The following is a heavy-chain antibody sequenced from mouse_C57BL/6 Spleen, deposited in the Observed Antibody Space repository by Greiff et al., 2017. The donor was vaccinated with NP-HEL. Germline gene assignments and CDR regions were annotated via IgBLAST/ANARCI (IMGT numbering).Heavy chain of an antibody. J-gene: IGHJ1*03. CDR1: GFTFSDYY. CDR3: ARHADSNYWYFDV. Sequence: EVQLVESGGGLVQPGGSLKLSCAASGFTFSDYYMYWVRQTPEKRLEWVAYISNGGGSTYYPDTVKGRFTISRDNAKNTLYLQMRRLKSEDTAMYYCARHADSNYWYFDVWGTGTTVTVSS. CDR2: ISNGGGST. V-gene: IGHV5-12*01. D-gene: IGHD2-5*01.